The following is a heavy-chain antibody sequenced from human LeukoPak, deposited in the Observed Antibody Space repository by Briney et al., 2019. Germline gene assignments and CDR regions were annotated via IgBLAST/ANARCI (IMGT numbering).Heavy chain of an antibody. J-gene: IGHJ4*02. CDR3: ARVATPNWGSGHFDY. CDR2: ISAYNGNT. V-gene: IGHV1-18*01. Sequence: ASVKVSCKASGYTFTSYGISWVRQAPGQGLEWMGWISAYNGNTNYAQKLQGRVTMTTDTSTSTAYMELRSLRSDDTAVYYCARVATPNWGSGHFDYWGQGTLVTVSS. D-gene: IGHD7-27*01. CDR1: GYTFTSYG.